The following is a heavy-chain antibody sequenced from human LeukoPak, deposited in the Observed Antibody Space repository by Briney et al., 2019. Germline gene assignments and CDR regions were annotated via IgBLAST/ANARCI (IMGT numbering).Heavy chain of an antibody. Sequence: SQTLSLTCTVSGGSISSGDYYWSWIRQPPGKGLEWIGYIYYSGSTYYNPSLKSRVTISVGTSKNQFSLKLSSVTAADTAVYYCARVGYYYGSGSPALDYNWFDPWGQGTLVTVSS. V-gene: IGHV4-30-4*01. J-gene: IGHJ5*02. CDR1: GGSISSGDYY. CDR2: IYYSGST. D-gene: IGHD3-10*01. CDR3: ARVGYYYGSGSPALDYNWFDP.